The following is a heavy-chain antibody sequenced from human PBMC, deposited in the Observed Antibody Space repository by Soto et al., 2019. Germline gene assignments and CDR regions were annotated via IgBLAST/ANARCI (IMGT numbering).Heavy chain of an antibody. Sequence: QVQLVQSGAEVKKPGASVKVSCKASGYTFTTYAITWVRQAPGQGLEWMGWISPYNGNTNYAQNLQGRVTMTTDTSTSTAYMELKSLRSDDTAVYYCASLGYFRTGSCPRNDYWGQGTLVTVSS. J-gene: IGHJ4*02. V-gene: IGHV1-18*01. CDR1: GYTFTTYA. CDR3: ASLGYFRTGSCPRNDY. CDR2: ISPYNGNT. D-gene: IGHD2-15*01.